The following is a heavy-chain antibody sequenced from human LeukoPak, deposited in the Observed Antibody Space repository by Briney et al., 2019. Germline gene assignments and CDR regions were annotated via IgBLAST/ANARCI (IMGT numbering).Heavy chain of an antibody. Sequence: PGGSLRLSCAASGFTFSSYWMHWVRQAPGKGLVWVSRINSDGSSTSYADSVKGRFTISRDNAKNTLYLQMNSLRAEDTAVYYCARGHQRGSGSYSYYMDVWGKGTTVTISS. CDR2: INSDGSST. CDR3: ARGHQRGSGSYSYYMDV. D-gene: IGHD3-10*01. CDR1: GFTFSSYW. J-gene: IGHJ6*03. V-gene: IGHV3-74*01.